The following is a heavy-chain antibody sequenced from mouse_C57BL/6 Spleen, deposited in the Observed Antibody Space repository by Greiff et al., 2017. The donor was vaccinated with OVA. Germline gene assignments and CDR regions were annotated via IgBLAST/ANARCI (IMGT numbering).Heavy chain of an antibody. CDR1: GYSFTDYN. J-gene: IGHJ4*01. CDR3: ASGDTTVVAPMDY. Sequence: VQLQQSGPELVKPGASVKISCKASGYSFTDYNMNWVKQSNGKSLEWIGVLNPNYGTPSYNQKFKGKATLTVDQSSSTAYMQLNSLTSEDSAVYYCASGDTTVVAPMDYWGQGTSVTVSS. D-gene: IGHD1-1*01. CDR2: LNPNYGTP. V-gene: IGHV1-39*01.